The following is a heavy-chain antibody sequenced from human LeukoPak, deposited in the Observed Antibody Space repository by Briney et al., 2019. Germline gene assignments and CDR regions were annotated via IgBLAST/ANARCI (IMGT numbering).Heavy chain of an antibody. D-gene: IGHD6-6*01. J-gene: IGHJ4*02. CDR3: ARRSSSFYFDY. Sequence: PSGTLSLTCGLSVDSFSTDYWSCLRQPPGEGLECSGFLSSGRSPAHNPYLTSRVTISMDPSKDQFPFKLSSVTAAHTALYYCARRSSSFYFDYSGEGTLVTVSS. V-gene: IGHV4-4*09. CDR1: VDSFSTDY. CDR2: LSSGRSP.